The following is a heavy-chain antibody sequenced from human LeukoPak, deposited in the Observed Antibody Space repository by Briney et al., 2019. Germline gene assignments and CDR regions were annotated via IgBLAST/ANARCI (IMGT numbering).Heavy chain of an antibody. D-gene: IGHD3-22*01. V-gene: IGHV3-23*01. CDR3: ARDRTYYYDSSGYYTPGY. CDR1: GFTFSSYA. J-gene: IGHJ4*02. Sequence: GRSLRLSCAASGFTFSSYAMSWVRQAPGKGLEWVSAISGSGGSTYYADSVKGRFTISRDNSKNTLYLQMNSPRAEDTAVYYCARDRTYYYDSSGYYTPGYWGQGTLVTVSS. CDR2: ISGSGGST.